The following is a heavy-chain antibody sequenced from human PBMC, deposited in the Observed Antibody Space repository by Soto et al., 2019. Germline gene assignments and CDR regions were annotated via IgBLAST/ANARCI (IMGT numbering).Heavy chain of an antibody. D-gene: IGHD3-10*01. CDR2: ISGSGGST. CDR3: AKGAGEFGEKYYYYYYGMDV. V-gene: IGHV3-23*01. J-gene: IGHJ6*02. CDR1: GFTFSSYA. Sequence: GGSLRLSCAASGFTFSSYAMSWVRQAPGKGLEWVSAISGSGGSTYYADSVKGRFTISRDNSKNTLYLQMNSLRAEDTAVYYCAKGAGEFGEKYYYYYYGMDVWGQGTTVTVSS.